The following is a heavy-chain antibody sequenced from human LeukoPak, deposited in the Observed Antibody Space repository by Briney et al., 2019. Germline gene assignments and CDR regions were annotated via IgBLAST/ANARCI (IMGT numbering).Heavy chain of an antibody. Sequence: ASVKVSCKASGDTFSGYYIHWMRQAPGQGLEWMGWINPNSGGTNYAQKFQGRVTLTRDTSISTAYMELNSLISDDTAVYYCARCPGGYNWIDPWGQGTLVTVSS. J-gene: IGHJ5*02. V-gene: IGHV1-2*02. D-gene: IGHD3-16*01. CDR3: ARCPGGYNWIDP. CDR2: INPNSGGT. CDR1: GDTFSGYY.